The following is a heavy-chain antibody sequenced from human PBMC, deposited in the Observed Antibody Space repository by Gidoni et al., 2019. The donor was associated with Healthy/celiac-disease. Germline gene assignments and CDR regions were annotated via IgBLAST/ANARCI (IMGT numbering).Heavy chain of an antibody. V-gene: IGHV3-30*18. J-gene: IGHJ6*02. D-gene: IGHD6-19*01. Sequence: QVQLVESGGGVVQPGRSLRLSCAASGFTFSSYGMHWVRQAPGKGLEWVAVISYDGSNKYYADSVKGRFTISRDNSKNTLYLQMNSLRAEDTAVYYCAKELVVKQWLVEGYYGMDVWGQGTTVTVSS. CDR3: AKELVVKQWLVEGYYGMDV. CDR2: ISYDGSNK. CDR1: GFTFSSYG.